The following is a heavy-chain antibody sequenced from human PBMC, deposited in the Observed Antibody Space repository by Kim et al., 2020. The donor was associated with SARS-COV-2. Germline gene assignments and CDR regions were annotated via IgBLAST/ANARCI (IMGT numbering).Heavy chain of an antibody. V-gene: IGHV3-9*01. CDR1: GFTFDDYA. CDR3: AKDIAAWYGGFDY. J-gene: IGHJ4*02. CDR2: ISWNSGSI. Sequence: GRSLRLSCAASGFTFDDYAMHWVRQAPGKGLEGVSGISWNSGSIGYADSVKGRFTISRDNAKNSLYLQMNSLRAEDTDLYYCAKDIAAWYGGFDYWGQGT. D-gene: IGHD3-10*01.